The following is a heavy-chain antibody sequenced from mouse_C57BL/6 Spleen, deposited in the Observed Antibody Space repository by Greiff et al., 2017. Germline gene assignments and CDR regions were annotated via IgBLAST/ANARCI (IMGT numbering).Heavy chain of an antibody. CDR1: GFSLTSYA. CDR3: ARNSYSNGYYFDY. Sequence: VQRVESGPGLVAPSQSLSITCTVSGFSLTSYAISWVRQPPGKGLEWLGVIWTGGGTNYNSALKSRLSISKDNSKSQVFLKMNSLQTDDTARYYCARNSYSNGYYFDYWGQGTTLTVSS. V-gene: IGHV2-9-1*01. CDR2: IWTGGGT. J-gene: IGHJ2*01. D-gene: IGHD2-5*01.